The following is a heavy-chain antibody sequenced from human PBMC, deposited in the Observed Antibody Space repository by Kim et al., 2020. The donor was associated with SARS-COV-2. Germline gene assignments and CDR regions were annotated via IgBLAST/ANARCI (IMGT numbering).Heavy chain of an antibody. V-gene: IGHV1-69*01. D-gene: IGHD6-13*01. CDR3: AREDVAAEIDY. CDR2: A. Sequence: ANYAQKFQGRVTITADESTSTAYMELSSLRSEDTAVYYCAREDVAAEIDYWGQGTLVTVSS. J-gene: IGHJ4*02.